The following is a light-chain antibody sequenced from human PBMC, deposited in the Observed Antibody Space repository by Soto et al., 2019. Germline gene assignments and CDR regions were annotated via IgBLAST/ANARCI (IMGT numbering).Light chain of an antibody. CDR2: DAS. Sequence: DIQMTQSPSSLSASVGDRVTITCRASQDISNYLNWYQQRPGKAPKLLIYDASNLERGVPSRFSGRRSGTHFTSAITSLQPEDVATYYCQQSDSLPITFGQGTRLEI. V-gene: IGKV1-33*01. J-gene: IGKJ5*01. CDR1: QDISNY. CDR3: QQSDSLPIT.